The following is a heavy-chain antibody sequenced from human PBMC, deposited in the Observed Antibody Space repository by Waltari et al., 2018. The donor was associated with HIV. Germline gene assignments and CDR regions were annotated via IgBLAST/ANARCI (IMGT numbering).Heavy chain of an antibody. CDR1: GFTFSSYG. CDR2: ISYDGSNK. Sequence: QVQLVESGGGVVQPGRSLRLSCAAPGFTFSSYGMPWVSTAPGKGLEWVAVISYDGSNKYYADSVKGRFTISRDNSKNTLYLQMNSLRAEDTAVYYCAKDYYDSSGYSLPLDYWGQGTLVTVSS. D-gene: IGHD3-22*01. J-gene: IGHJ4*02. CDR3: AKDYYDSSGYSLPLDY. V-gene: IGHV3-30*18.